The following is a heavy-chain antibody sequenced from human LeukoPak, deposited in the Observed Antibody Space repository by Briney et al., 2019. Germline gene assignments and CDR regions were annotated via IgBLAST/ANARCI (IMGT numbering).Heavy chain of an antibody. CDR1: GFTFNRSA. Sequence: SVKVSCKASGFTFNRSAVQWVRQARGQRLEWIGWIVVGSGSTNYAQKFQERVTVSRDVSTNTAYMELKNLRSEDTAVYYCATGLPFDNWGQGTLVTVSS. V-gene: IGHV1-58*01. D-gene: IGHD5-18*01. CDR2: IVVGSGST. J-gene: IGHJ4*02. CDR3: ATGLPFDN.